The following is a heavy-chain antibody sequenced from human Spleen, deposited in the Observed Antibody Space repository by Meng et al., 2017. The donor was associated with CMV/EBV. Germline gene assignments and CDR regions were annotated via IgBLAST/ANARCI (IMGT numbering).Heavy chain of an antibody. CDR3: ARDSHQVGIGDY. CDR2: IYSSASKT. J-gene: IGHJ4*02. V-gene: IGHV3-23*03. D-gene: IGHD2-21*01. CDR1: GFTFSNYG. Sequence: GGSLRLSCAASGFTFSNYGMSWVRQAPGKGLEWVSVIYSSASKTYYADSVKGRFTISRDDSKNTLYLQMNSLRGEDTALYYCARDSHQVGIGDYWGQGTLVTVSS.